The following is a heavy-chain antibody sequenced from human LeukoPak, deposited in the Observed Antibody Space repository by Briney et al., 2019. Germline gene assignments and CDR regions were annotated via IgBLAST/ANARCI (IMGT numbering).Heavy chain of an antibody. CDR3: ARSDYLTN. V-gene: IGHV3-74*01. D-gene: IGHD4-17*01. CDR2: IKNDGSFT. J-gene: IGHJ4*02. Sequence: PGGSLRLSCAASGFTFSTYWMHWVRQAPGKGLVWVSRIKNDGSFTNYADSVKGRFTISRDNAKNTLHLQMNSLRAEDTAVYCCARSDYLTNWGQGTLVTVSS. CDR1: GFTFSTYW.